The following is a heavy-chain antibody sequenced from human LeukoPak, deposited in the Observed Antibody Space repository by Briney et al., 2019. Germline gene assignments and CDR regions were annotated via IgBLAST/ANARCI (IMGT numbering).Heavy chain of an antibody. Sequence: GESLKISCKGSGYSFTSYWIGCVRQMPGKRLEWMGIIYPGDSDTRYSPSFQHQVTISADKYISTAYLQWSSLKASDTAMYYCARNSGYDAFDIWGQGTMVTVSS. J-gene: IGHJ3*02. V-gene: IGHV5-51*01. D-gene: IGHD5-12*01. CDR1: GYSFTSYW. CDR2: IYPGDSDT. CDR3: ARNSGYDAFDI.